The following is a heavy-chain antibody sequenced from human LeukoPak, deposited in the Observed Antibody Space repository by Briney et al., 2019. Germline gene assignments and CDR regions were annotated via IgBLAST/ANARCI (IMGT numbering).Heavy chain of an antibody. CDR3: ARGYYYYYMDV. CDR2: IYYSGRT. J-gene: IGHJ6*03. CDR1: GGSISSYY. V-gene: IGHV4-59*01. Sequence: SETLSLTCTVSGGSISSYYWSWIRQPPGKGLEWIGYIYYSGRTNYNPSLKSRVTISVDTSKNQFSLKLSSVTAADTAVYYCARGYYYYYMDVWGKGTTVTVSS.